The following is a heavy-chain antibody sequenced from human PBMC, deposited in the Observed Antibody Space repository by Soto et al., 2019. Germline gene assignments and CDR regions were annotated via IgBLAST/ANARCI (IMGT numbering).Heavy chain of an antibody. Sequence: QVQLVQSGAEVKKPGSSVKVSCQASGDTFTTHTITWVRQAPGQGLEWVGRIIPMLGITNYAQKIQGRVTITADKSTSTAYMELRTLTSADTALYWCARDQHCRDATCFGYVDIWGGGTTVTVSS. J-gene: IGHJ6*03. CDR2: IIPMLGIT. CDR3: ARDQHCRDATCFGYVDI. V-gene: IGHV1-69*02. CDR1: GDTFTTHT. D-gene: IGHD2-2*01.